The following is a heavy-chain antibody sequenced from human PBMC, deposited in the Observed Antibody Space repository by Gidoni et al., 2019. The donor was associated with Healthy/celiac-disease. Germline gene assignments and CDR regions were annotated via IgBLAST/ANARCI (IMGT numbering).Heavy chain of an antibody. D-gene: IGHD3-22*01. CDR1: GYTFTGYY. CDR3: ARVDNYDSSGYLL. Sequence: QVQLVQSGPEVKKPGASVKVSCKASGYTFTGYYMHWVRQAPGQGLEWMGWINTNRGGTNYAQKFQGRVTMTRDTSISTAYMELSRLRSDDTAVYYCARVDNYDSSGYLLWGQGTLVTVSS. V-gene: IGHV1-2*02. J-gene: IGHJ4*02. CDR2: INTNRGGT.